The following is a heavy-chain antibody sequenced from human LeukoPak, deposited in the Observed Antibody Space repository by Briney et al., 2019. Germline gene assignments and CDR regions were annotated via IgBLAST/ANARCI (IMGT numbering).Heavy chain of an antibody. CDR1: GGSFSGYY. J-gene: IGHJ4*02. D-gene: IGHD3-10*01. V-gene: IGHV4-34*01. Sequence: SETLSLTCAVYGGSFSGYYWSWIRQPPGKGLEWIGEINHSGSTNYNPSLESRVTISVDTSKNQFSLKLSSVTAADTAVYYCARGTRSHYRDYWGQGTLVTVSS. CDR2: INHSGST. CDR3: ARGTRSHYRDY.